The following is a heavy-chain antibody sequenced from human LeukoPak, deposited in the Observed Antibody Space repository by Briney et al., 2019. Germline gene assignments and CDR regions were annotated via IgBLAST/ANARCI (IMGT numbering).Heavy chain of an antibody. CDR1: GFTFSSYA. CDR3: AKDGTTYYYDSSGRWV. D-gene: IGHD3-22*01. CDR2: ISGSGGST. V-gene: IGHV3-23*01. Sequence: PGGSPRLSCAASGFTFSSYAMSWVRQAPGKGLEWVSAISGSGGSTYYADSVKGRFTISRDNSKNTLYLQMNSLRAEDTAVYYCAKDGTTYYYDSSGRWVWGQGTMVTVSS. J-gene: IGHJ3*01.